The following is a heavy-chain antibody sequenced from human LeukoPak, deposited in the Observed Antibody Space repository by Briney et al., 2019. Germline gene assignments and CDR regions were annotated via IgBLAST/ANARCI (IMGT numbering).Heavy chain of an antibody. Sequence: SETLSLTCTVSGYSISSGYYWGWIRQPPGKGLEWIGSIYHSGSTYYNPSLKSRVTISVDTSKNQFPLKLSSVTAADTAVYYCAREGVDDAFDIWGQGTMVTVSS. J-gene: IGHJ3*02. CDR3: AREGVDDAFDI. D-gene: IGHD3-10*01. V-gene: IGHV4-38-2*02. CDR1: GYSISSGYY. CDR2: IYHSGST.